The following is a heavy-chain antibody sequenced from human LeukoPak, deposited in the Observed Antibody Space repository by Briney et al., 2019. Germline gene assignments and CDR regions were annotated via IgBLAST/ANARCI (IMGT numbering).Heavy chain of an antibody. V-gene: IGHV3-66*01. Sequence: AGGSLRLSCAASGFTVSKKYMTWVRQAPGKGLEWVSSTYSGGGTYYADSVKGRFTISRDNSKNTLNLQMNSLRTEDTAVYYCATEAGVDWGQGTLVTVSS. J-gene: IGHJ4*02. D-gene: IGHD6-13*01. CDR3: ATEAGVD. CDR2: TYSGGGT. CDR1: GFTVSKKY.